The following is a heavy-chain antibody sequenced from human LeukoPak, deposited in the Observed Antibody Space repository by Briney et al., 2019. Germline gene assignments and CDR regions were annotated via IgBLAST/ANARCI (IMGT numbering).Heavy chain of an antibody. CDR3: ARAYSGRYGLGYYYMDV. V-gene: IGHV3-66*01. J-gene: IGHJ6*03. CDR1: GFTVSSNY. CDR2: IYSGGTT. D-gene: IGHD1-26*01. Sequence: GGSLRLSCAASGFTVSSNYMSWVRQAPGKGLEWVSVIYSGGTTYYADSVKGRFTISRDNSQNTLYLQMNSLRAEDTAVYYCARAYSGRYGLGYYYMDVWGKGTTVTISS.